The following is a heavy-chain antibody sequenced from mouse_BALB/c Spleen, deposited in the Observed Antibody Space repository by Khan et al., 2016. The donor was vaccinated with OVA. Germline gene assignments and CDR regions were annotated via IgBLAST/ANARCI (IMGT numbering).Heavy chain of an antibody. J-gene: IGHJ4*01. CDR2: IYPGDGDT. CDR3: AREWDWGHAMDY. V-gene: IGHV1-80*01. D-gene: IGHD4-1*01. CDR1: GYAFSSYW. Sequence: QVQLQQSGAELVRPGSSVKISCKASGYAFSSYWMNWVKQRPGQGLEWIGQIYPGDGDTNYNGKFKGKATLTADKSSSTAYMQLSSLTSEDSAVYFWAREWDWGHAMDYWGQGTSVTVSS.